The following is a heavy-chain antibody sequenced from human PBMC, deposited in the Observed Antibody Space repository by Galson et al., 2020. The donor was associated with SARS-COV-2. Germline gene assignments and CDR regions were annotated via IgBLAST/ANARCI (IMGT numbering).Heavy chain of an antibody. Sequence: GGSLRLSCAASGFTFSSYAMHWVRQAPGKGLEWVAVISYDGSNKYYADSVKGRFTISRDNSKNTLYLQMNSLRAEDTAVYYCARDRYFDWSYYYYYGMDVWGQGTTVTVSS. CDR1: GFTFSSYA. V-gene: IGHV3-30*04. CDR3: ARDRYFDWSYYYYYGMDV. D-gene: IGHD3-9*01. CDR2: ISYDGSNK. J-gene: IGHJ6*02.